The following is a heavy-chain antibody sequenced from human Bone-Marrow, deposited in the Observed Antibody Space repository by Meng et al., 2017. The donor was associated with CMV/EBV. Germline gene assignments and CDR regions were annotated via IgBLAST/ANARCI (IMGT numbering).Heavy chain of an antibody. D-gene: IGHD2-2*01. CDR2: IYSSGST. V-gene: IGHV4-59*01. CDR1: GGPINSYY. J-gene: IGHJ6*02. CDR3: AGHCSSTSCFPYYYYGMDV. Sequence: SETLSLTCIVSGGPINSYYWSWIRQPPGSGLEWIGYIYSSGSTTYNPSLKTRVTVSLDMSKNQFSLKLNSVTAADTAVYYCAGHCSSTSCFPYYYYGMDVWGQGTTVTVSS.